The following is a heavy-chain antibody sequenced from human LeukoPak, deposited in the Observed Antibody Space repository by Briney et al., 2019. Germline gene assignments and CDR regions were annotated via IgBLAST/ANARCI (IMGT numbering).Heavy chain of an antibody. V-gene: IGHV4-34*01. Sequence: SETLSLTCAVYGGSFSGYYWSWIRQPPGKGLEWIGEINHSGSTNYNPSLKSRVTISVDTSKNQFSLKLSSVTAADTAVYYCARSGGDYGFDYWGQGTLVTVSP. CDR1: GGSFSGYY. CDR2: INHSGST. J-gene: IGHJ4*02. D-gene: IGHD4-17*01. CDR3: ARSGGDYGFDY.